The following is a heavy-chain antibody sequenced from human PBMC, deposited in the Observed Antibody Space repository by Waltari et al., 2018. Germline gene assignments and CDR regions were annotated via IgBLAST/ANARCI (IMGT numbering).Heavy chain of an antibody. CDR1: GGTFSSYT. J-gene: IGHJ4*02. Sequence: QVQLVQSGAEVKKPGSSVKVSCKASGGTFSSYTISWVRQAPGQGLEWMGRIIPILGIANYAQKFQGRVTITADKSTSTAYMELSSLRSEDTAVYYCARRRYSSSPADYWGQGTLVTVSS. CDR2: IIPILGIA. D-gene: IGHD6-6*01. V-gene: IGHV1-69*02. CDR3: ARRRYSSSPADY.